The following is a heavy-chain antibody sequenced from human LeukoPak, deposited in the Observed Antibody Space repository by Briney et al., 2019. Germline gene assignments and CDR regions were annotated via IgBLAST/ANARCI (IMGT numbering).Heavy chain of an antibody. V-gene: IGHV3-73*01. CDR2: IRSKANSYAT. CDR1: GFTFSGSA. D-gene: IGHD3-10*01. Sequence: GGSLRPSCAASGFTFSGSAMHWVRQASGKGLEWVGRIRSKANSYATAYAASVKGRFTISRDDSKNAAYLQMNSLKTEDTAVYYCTSHMVRGVSTFDYWGQGTLVTVSS. CDR3: TSHMVRGVSTFDY. J-gene: IGHJ4*02.